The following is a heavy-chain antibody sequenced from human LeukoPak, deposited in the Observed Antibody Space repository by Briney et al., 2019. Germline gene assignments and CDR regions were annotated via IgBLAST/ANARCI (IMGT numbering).Heavy chain of an antibody. Sequence: ASVKVSCKVSGCTLTELSMHWVRQAPGKGLEWMGGFDPEDGETVYAQRFRGRVTMTEDTSTDTAYMELSSLRSEGTAVYYCATGSLRLGEFSLGYWGQGTPVTVSS. CDR3: ATGSLRLGEFSLGY. CDR1: GCTLTELS. D-gene: IGHD3-16*02. J-gene: IGHJ4*02. V-gene: IGHV1-24*01. CDR2: FDPEDGET.